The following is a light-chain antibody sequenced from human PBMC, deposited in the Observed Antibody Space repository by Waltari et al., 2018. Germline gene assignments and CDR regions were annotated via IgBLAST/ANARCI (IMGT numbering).Light chain of an antibody. Sequence: NFMLTQPHSVSESPGKTLTISCTRSSGSIASNYVQWYQQRPGRAPITVIYEDNEGPSGVPDRFSGSIDSSSNSASLTISGLKTEDEADYYCQSYNSSNVIFGGGTKLTVL. CDR3: QSYNSSNVI. CDR2: EDN. J-gene: IGLJ2*01. CDR1: SGSIASNY. V-gene: IGLV6-57*04.